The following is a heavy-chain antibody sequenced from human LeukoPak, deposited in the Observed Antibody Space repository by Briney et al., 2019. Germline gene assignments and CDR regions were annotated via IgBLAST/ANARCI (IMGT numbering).Heavy chain of an antibody. CDR3: VYSSSWWGFDY. CDR1: GGSISIYY. V-gene: IGHV4-4*07. CDR2: IFTSGIT. D-gene: IGHD6-13*01. J-gene: IGHJ4*02. Sequence: PSETLSLTCTVSGGSISIYYWNWIRQPAGKGLEWIGRIFTSGITNYNPSLKSRVTMSVDTSKNQFSLKLSSVTAADTAVYYCVYSSSWWGFDYWGQGTLVTVSS.